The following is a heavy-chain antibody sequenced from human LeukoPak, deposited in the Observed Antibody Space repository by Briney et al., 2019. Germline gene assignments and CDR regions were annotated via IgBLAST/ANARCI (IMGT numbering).Heavy chain of an antibody. CDR2: IDHTGST. Sequence: SETLSPTCSVSDDSISIYYWSWIRQPPGKGLEWIGYIDHTGSTNYNPSLNSRVTISRDTSKNHFSLELSSVTAADTAVYYCARGPLYYGSGSYYTTHWFDPWGQGTLVTVSS. D-gene: IGHD3-10*01. CDR3: ARGPLYYGSGSYYTTHWFDP. J-gene: IGHJ5*02. CDR1: DDSISIYY. V-gene: IGHV4-59*12.